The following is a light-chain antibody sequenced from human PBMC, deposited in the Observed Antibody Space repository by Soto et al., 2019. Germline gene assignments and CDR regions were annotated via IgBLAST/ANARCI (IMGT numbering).Light chain of an antibody. CDR1: QSVGKY. V-gene: IGKV3-11*01. CDR2: DAS. Sequence: EIVLTQSPGTLSLSPGERATLSCRASQSVGKYLVWYQQKPGQAPRLLIYDASNRATGIPARFSGSGSGTDFTLTISNLEPEDVAVYYCQQRGNRPPWTFGQGTKVDIK. CDR3: QQRGNRPPWT. J-gene: IGKJ1*01.